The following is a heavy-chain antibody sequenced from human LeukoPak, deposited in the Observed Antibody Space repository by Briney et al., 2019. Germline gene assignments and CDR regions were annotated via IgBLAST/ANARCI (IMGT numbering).Heavy chain of an antibody. CDR1: GGSISSYY. CDR3: ARRPSRGGWFDP. CDR2: IYYSGST. V-gene: IGHV4-59*08. Sequence: PSETLSLTCTVSGGSISSYYWSWIRQPPGKGLEWIGYIYYSGSTNYNPSLKSRVTISVDTSKNQFSLKLSSVTAADTAVYYCARRPSRGGWFDPWGQGTLVTVS. J-gene: IGHJ5*02. D-gene: IGHD5-24*01.